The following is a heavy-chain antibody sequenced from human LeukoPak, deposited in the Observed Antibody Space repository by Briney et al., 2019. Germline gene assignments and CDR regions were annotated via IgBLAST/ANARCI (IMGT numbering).Heavy chain of an antibody. V-gene: IGHV1-69*13. CDR1: GGTFSSYA. J-gene: IGHJ4*02. CDR3: ARARLLRFYDYVWGSSLDY. D-gene: IGHD3-16*01. Sequence: SVKVSCKASGGTFSSYAISWVRQAPGQGLEWMGGIIPIFGTANYAQKFQGRVTITADESTSTDYMELSSLRSEDTAVYYCARARLLRFYDYVWGSSLDYWGQGTLVTVSS. CDR2: IIPIFGTA.